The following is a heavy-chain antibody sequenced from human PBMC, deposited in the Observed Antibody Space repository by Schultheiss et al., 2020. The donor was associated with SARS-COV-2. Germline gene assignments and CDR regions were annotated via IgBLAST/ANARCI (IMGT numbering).Heavy chain of an antibody. V-gene: IGHV4-34*01. J-gene: IGHJ4*02. CDR1: GGSISSYY. CDR3: ARHPSGPYYFDY. D-gene: IGHD1-26*01. Sequence: SETLSLTCTVSGGSISSYYWSWIRQPPGKGLEWIGEINHSGSTNYNPSLKSRVTISVDTSKNQFSLKLSSVTAADTAVYYCARHPSGPYYFDYWGQGTLVTVSS. CDR2: INHSGST.